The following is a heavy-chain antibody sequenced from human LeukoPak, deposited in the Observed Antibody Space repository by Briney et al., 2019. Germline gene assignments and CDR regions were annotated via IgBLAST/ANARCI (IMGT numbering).Heavy chain of an antibody. J-gene: IGHJ4*02. CDR1: GGSVSSSNW. CDR2: IYRTDST. Sequence: ASETLSLTCAVSGGSVSSSNWWSWVRQSPGKGLEWIGKIYRTDSTNYNPSLESRVTISVDRSKNQFSLKLSSVTAADTAVYYCARDLLGSYPFDYWGQGTLVTVSS. D-gene: IGHD1-26*01. CDR3: ARDLLGSYPFDY. V-gene: IGHV4-4*02.